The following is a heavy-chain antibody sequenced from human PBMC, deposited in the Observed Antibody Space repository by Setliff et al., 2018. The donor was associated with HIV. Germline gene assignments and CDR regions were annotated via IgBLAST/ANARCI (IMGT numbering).Heavy chain of an antibody. D-gene: IGHD6-13*01. V-gene: IGHV4-4*07. CDR3: ARGRWDMAAAGTTEYFQY. CDR1: GGSMSSYY. J-gene: IGHJ1*01. CDR2: IYTSGST. Sequence: PSETLSLTCSVSGGSMSSYYWSWIRQTASKGLEWIGRIYTSGSTNYNPSLKSRVTMSVDTSKNQFSLKLNSVTAADTAMYYCARGRWDMAAAGTTEYFQYWGQGTLVTVSS.